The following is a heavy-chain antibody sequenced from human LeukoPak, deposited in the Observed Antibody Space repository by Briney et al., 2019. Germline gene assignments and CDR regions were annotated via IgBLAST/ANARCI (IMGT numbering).Heavy chain of an antibody. J-gene: IGHJ4*02. CDR3: ARVRAYYDFWSGYYAPEASDH. D-gene: IGHD3-3*01. CDR1: GGSFSGYY. V-gene: IGHV4-34*01. Sequence: SETLSLTCAVYGGSFSGYYWSWIRQPPGKGLEWIGEINHSGSTNYNPSLKSRVTISVDTSKNQFSLKLSSVTAADTAVYYCARVRAYYDFWSGYYAPEASDHWGQGTLVTVSS. CDR2: INHSGST.